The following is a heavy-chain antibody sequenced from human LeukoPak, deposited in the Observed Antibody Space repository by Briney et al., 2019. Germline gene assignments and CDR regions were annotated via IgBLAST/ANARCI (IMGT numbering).Heavy chain of an antibody. D-gene: IGHD1-26*01. CDR3: ARDSGSGNNDY. CDR1: GYTLPNYA. CDR2: ISAGNGNT. Sequence: ASVKVSCKASGYTLPNYAIHWVRQAPGQRLEWMGWISAGNGNTKYSQNFQGRVTFISNTSATTAFMEPSSLRSEDAAVYYCARDSGSGNNDYWGQGTLVTVSS. V-gene: IGHV1-3*01. J-gene: IGHJ4*02.